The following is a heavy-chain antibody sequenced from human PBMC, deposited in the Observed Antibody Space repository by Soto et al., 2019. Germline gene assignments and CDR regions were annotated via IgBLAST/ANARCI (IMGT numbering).Heavy chain of an antibody. Sequence: GGSVRLSCTASGFTFGDYAMSWFRQAPGKGLEWVGFIRSKAYGGTTEYAASVKGRFTISRDDSKSIAYLQMNSLKTEDTAVYYCTRSRQGKTYYYDSSGYYYAYWGQGTLVTVSS. CDR3: TRSRQGKTYYYDSSGYYYAY. D-gene: IGHD3-22*01. J-gene: IGHJ4*02. CDR1: GFTFGDYA. CDR2: IRSKAYGGTT. V-gene: IGHV3-49*03.